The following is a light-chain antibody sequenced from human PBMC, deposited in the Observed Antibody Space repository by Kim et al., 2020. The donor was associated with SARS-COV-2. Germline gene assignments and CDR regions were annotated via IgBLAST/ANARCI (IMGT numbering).Light chain of an antibody. CDR2: XVT. J-gene: IGLJ2*01. CDR3: ASXTTGDTPV. Sequence: VTNPSSXXSSXXCGXNYVSXYQXPXGKDPKXVIYXVTNRPSGISSRFSGSKSDNTASLTXSGLQAXXXADYYCASXTTGDTPVFGGGTXLTVL. CDR1: SSXXCGXNY. V-gene: IGLV2-14*03.